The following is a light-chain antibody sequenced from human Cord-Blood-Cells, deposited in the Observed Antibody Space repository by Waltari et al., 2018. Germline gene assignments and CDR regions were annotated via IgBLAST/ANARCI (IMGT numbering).Light chain of an antibody. J-gene: IGLJ3*02. Sequence: QSALTPPASVSGSPGKAITISCPGTSSDVGSFNLFSWYQQHPGKAPKLMIYEGSKRPSGVSNRFSGSKSGNTASLTISGLQAEDEADYYCCSYAGSSTWVFGGGTKLTVL. V-gene: IGLV2-23*01. CDR1: SSDVGSFNL. CDR2: EGS. CDR3: CSYAGSSTWV.